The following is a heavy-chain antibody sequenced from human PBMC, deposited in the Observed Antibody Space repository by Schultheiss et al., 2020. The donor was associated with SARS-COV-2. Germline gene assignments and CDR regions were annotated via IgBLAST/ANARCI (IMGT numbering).Heavy chain of an antibody. CDR2: ISDTGGTT. Sequence: GESLKISCAASGFTFSDYYMSWIRQAPGKGLEWVSVISDTGGTTFYADSVKGRFTISRDNSKDTLFLQMNRLRAEDTAVYYCAKYRGGTGWAFENWGQGTLVTVSS. D-gene: IGHD2-15*01. J-gene: IGHJ4*02. CDR3: AKYRGGTGWAFEN. CDR1: GFTFSDYY. V-gene: IGHV3-23*01.